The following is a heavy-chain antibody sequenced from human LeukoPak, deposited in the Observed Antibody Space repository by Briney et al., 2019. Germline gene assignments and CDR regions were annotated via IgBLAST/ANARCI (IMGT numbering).Heavy chain of an antibody. CDR2: MSNDGRGK. CDR3: AKEHSSGWPSLDS. CDR1: GFTFSSYS. Sequence: GSLRLSCAASGFTFSSYSMHWVRQAPGKGLEWVAVMSNDGRGKFYVDSVKGRFTIPRDNSKNTLYLQMNSLRTEDTALYYCAKEHSSGWPSLDSWGQGTLVTVSS. D-gene: IGHD6-19*01. V-gene: IGHV3-30*18. J-gene: IGHJ4*02.